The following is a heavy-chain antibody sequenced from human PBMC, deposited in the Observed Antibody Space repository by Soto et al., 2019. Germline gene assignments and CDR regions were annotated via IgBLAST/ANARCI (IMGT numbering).Heavy chain of an antibody. Sequence: EVQLVESGGGLVKPGASLGLSCAASGFDFNNAWLNWVRQAPGKGLEWVGRIRTNTEGGTTDYAAPVKGRFTISRDDSINMVYLQMNSLKTEDTAVSYCTTDITVPSPNGGRWGQGTLVTVSS. CDR3: TTDITVPSPNGGR. D-gene: IGHD6-19*01. J-gene: IGHJ4*02. CDR2: IRTNTEGGTT. V-gene: IGHV3-15*07. CDR1: GFDFNNAW.